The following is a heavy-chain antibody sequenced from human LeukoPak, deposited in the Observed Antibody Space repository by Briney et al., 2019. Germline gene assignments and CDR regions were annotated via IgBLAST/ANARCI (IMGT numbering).Heavy chain of an antibody. V-gene: IGHV1-18*01. Sequence: ASVKVSCKASGYTFTSYGISWVRQAPGQGLEWMGWISTYSADTHYAQKFQGRVTMTTDTSTSTAYMELRSLRSDDTAVYYCARDGRGSRSSWFDPWGQGTLVIVSS. J-gene: IGHJ5*02. CDR1: GYTFTSYG. CDR3: ARDGRGSRSSWFDP. CDR2: ISTYSADT. D-gene: IGHD3-10*01.